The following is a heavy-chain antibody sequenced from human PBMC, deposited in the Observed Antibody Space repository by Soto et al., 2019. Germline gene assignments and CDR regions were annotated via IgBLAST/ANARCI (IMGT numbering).Heavy chain of an antibody. V-gene: IGHV3-21*01. D-gene: IGHD2-15*01. CDR3: ARQTSRSRYSYYFDY. CDR2: ISSSSHI. J-gene: IGHJ4*02. Sequence: GGSLRLSCAASGFTFSSYSMNWVRQAPGKGLEWVSSISSSSHIYYADSVRGRFTISRDNAKNSLYLQMNSLRAEDTAVYFCARQTSRSRYSYYFDYWGQGTLVTVSS. CDR1: GFTFSSYS.